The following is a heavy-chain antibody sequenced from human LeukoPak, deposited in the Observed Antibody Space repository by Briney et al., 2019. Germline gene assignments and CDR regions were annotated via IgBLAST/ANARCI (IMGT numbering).Heavy chain of an antibody. Sequence: PSETLSLTCTVSGGSISSYYWSWIRQPPGKGPEWIGYIYYSGSTNYNPSLKSRVTISVDTSKNQFSLKLSSVTAADTAVYYCASWTYYYGMDVWGQGTTVIVSS. D-gene: IGHD1-1*01. CDR2: IYYSGST. CDR1: GGSISSYY. V-gene: IGHV4-59*01. J-gene: IGHJ6*02. CDR3: ASWTYYYGMDV.